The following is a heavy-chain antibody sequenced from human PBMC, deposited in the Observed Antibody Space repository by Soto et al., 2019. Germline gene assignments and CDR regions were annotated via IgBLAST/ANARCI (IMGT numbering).Heavy chain of an antibody. CDR1: GFTFSRHV. V-gene: IGHV3-23*01. Sequence: EVQLLESGGGLVQPGGSLRLSCAASGFTFSRHVMNWVRQAPGKGLEGVAAISGGGGTTFYGDSVEGRFTISRDNSKNTLFLQMNSLRAEDTAVYYCARGPRAPPPHDYGMDVWGQGTTVTVSS. CDR2: ISGGGGTT. CDR3: ARGPRAPPPHDYGMDV. J-gene: IGHJ6*02.